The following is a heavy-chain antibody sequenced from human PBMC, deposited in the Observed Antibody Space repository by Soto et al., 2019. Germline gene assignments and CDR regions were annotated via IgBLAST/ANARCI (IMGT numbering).Heavy chain of an antibody. Sequence: PGGSLRLSCAASGFTFSSYAMHWVRQAPGKGLEWVAVISYDGSNKYYADSVKGRFTISRDNSKNTLYLQMNSLGAEDTAVYYCARGEYCSSTSCYPALDYWGQGTLVTVSS. CDR1: GFTFSSYA. CDR3: ARGEYCSSTSCYPALDY. CDR2: ISYDGSNK. V-gene: IGHV3-30-3*01. J-gene: IGHJ4*02. D-gene: IGHD2-2*01.